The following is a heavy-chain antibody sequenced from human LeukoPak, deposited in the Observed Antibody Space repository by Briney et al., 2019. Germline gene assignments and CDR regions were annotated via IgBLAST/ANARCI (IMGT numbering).Heavy chain of an antibody. CDR2: INPNSGGT. V-gene: IGHV1-2*02. Sequence: ASVKVSCKASGYTFTGYYMHWVRQAPGQGLEWMGWINPNSGGTNYAQNLQGRVTMTTDTSTSTAYMELRSLRSDDTAVYYCTKNIAVVVAGDDQYHFDYWGQGTLVTVSS. J-gene: IGHJ4*02. D-gene: IGHD2-15*01. CDR1: GYTFTGYY. CDR3: TKNIAVVVAGDDQYHFDY.